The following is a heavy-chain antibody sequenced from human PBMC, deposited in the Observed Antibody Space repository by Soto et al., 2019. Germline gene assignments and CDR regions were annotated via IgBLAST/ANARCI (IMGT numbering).Heavy chain of an antibody. CDR2: IDYSGST. CDR1: GGSISSGGYY. V-gene: IGHV4-31*03. Sequence: QVQLQESGPGLVKPSQTLSLTCTVSGGSISSGGYYWSWIRQHPGKGLEWIGYIDYSGSTYYNPSLKSRVTLSVDTSKKQFSLKLSSVTAADTAVYYCAREGGSGSLFDYWGQGTLVTVSS. J-gene: IGHJ4*02. D-gene: IGHD3-10*01. CDR3: AREGGSGSLFDY.